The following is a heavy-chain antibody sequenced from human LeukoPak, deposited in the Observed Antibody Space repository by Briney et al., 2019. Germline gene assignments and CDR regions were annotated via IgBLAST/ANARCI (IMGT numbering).Heavy chain of an antibody. J-gene: IGHJ4*02. D-gene: IGHD6-13*01. CDR3: ARAHAAYSSSWYSLYYFDY. CDR1: GYTFTSYG. CDR2: ISAYNGNT. V-gene: IGHV1-18*01. Sequence: ASVKVSCKASGYTFTSYGISWVRQAPGQGLEWVGWISAYNGNTNYAQRLQGRVTMTTDTSTSTAYMELRSLRSDDTAVYYCARAHAAYSSSWYSLYYFDYWGQGTLVTVSS.